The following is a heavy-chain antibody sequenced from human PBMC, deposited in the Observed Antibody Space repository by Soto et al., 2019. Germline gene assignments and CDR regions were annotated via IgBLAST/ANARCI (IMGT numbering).Heavy chain of an antibody. Sequence: ASVNVSWKASGSTFTSYYMHWVRQAPGQGLEWMGIINPSGGSTSYAQKFQGRVTMTRDTSTSTVYMELSSLRSEDTAVYYCARDITIFGVVTLSHYYGMDVWGQGTTVTVSS. CDR2: INPSGGST. V-gene: IGHV1-46*01. D-gene: IGHD3-3*01. J-gene: IGHJ6*02. CDR1: GSTFTSYY. CDR3: ARDITIFGVVTLSHYYGMDV.